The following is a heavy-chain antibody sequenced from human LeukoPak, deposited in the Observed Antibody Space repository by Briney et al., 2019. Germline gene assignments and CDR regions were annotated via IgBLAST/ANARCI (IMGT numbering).Heavy chain of an antibody. Sequence: PSETLSLTCTVSGGPMRGYYWSWIRQPPGKGLEWIGYIYYSGSTNYNPSLKSRVTISVDTSKNQFSLKLSSVTAADTAVYYCARGGLSYDSSSWFDYWGQGTLVTVSS. CDR3: ARGGLSYDSSSWFDY. CDR1: GGPMRGYY. D-gene: IGHD3-22*01. V-gene: IGHV4-59*01. CDR2: IYYSGST. J-gene: IGHJ4*02.